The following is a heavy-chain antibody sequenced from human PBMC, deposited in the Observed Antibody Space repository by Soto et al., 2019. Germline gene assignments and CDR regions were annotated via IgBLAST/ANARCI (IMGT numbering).Heavy chain of an antibody. J-gene: IGHJ6*03. D-gene: IGHD3-3*01. CDR2: IYNSGST. Sequence: SETLSLTCTVSDGSVSGYHWSWIRQPPGKGLEWIGFIYNSGSTNYNPSLKSRVTISVDTSKNHFSLELSSLIAADTAVYYCARISVRSYYYYMDVWGTGTTVTVSS. CDR3: ARISVRSYYYYMDV. CDR1: DGSVSGYH. V-gene: IGHV4-59*02.